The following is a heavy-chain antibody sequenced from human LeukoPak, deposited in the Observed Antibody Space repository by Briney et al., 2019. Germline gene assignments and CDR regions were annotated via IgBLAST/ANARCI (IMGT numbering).Heavy chain of an antibody. Sequence: SVKVSCKASGGTLSSYAISWVRQAPGQGLERMGGIIPIFGTANYAQKFQGRVTITADKSTSTAYMELSSLRSEDTAVYYCARDRLKAAMVYYYYGMDVWGQGTTVTVSS. CDR3: ARDRLKAAMVYYYYGMDV. CDR2: IIPIFGTA. CDR1: GGTLSSYA. J-gene: IGHJ6*02. D-gene: IGHD5-18*01. V-gene: IGHV1-69*06.